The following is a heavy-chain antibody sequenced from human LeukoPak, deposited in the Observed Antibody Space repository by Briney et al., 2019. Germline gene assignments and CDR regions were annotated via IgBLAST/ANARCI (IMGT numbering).Heavy chain of an antibody. CDR2: ICYDGNNK. V-gene: IGHV3-33*01. CDR3: ASARALYGYSGYDEPYFDY. CDR1: GFTFSAYG. D-gene: IGHD5-12*01. Sequence: GGSLRLSCAASGFTFSAYGMHWVRQAPGKGLEWVAVICYDGNNKYYADSVKGRFTISRDNSKNTLYLQMNSLRAGDTAVYYCASARALYGYSGYDEPYFDYWGQGTLVTVSS. J-gene: IGHJ4*02.